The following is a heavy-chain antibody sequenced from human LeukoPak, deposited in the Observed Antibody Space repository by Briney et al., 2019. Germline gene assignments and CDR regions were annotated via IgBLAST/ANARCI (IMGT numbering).Heavy chain of an antibody. CDR1: GFTFSSYS. V-gene: IGHV3-21*01. Sequence: PGGSLRLSCAASGFTFSSYSMNWVRQAPGKGLEWVSSISSSSSYIYYADSVKGRFTISRDNAKNSLYLQMNSLRAEDTAVYYCARDAYPGTQQLVRGGWFDPWGQGTLVTVSS. J-gene: IGHJ5*02. CDR2: ISSSSSYI. D-gene: IGHD6-13*01. CDR3: ARDAYPGTQQLVRGGWFDP.